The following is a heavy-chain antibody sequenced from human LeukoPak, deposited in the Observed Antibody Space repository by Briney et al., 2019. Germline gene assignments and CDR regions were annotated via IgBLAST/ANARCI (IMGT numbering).Heavy chain of an antibody. Sequence: ASVKVSCKTSGGTLSRYAISWVRQATGQGLEWMGWMNPNSGNTGYAQKFQGRVTMTRDTSISTAYMELSSLRSEDTAVYYCARMSYYDRRGDNWFDPWGQGTLVIVSS. CDR1: GGTLSRYA. CDR3: ARMSYYDRRGDNWFDP. J-gene: IGHJ5*02. D-gene: IGHD3-22*01. CDR2: MNPNSGNT. V-gene: IGHV1-8*01.